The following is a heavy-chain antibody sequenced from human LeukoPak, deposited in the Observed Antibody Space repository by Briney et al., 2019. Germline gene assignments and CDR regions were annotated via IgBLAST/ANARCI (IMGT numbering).Heavy chain of an antibody. CDR1: GFTFSSYG. CDR3: AIYGDYVPSRGGVGDY. J-gene: IGHJ4*02. CDR2: ISYDGSNK. Sequence: PGGSLRLSCAASGFTFSSYGMYWVRQAPGKGLEWVAVISYDGSNKYYADSVKGRFTISRDNSKNTLYLQMNSLRAEDTAVYYCAIYGDYVPSRGGVGDYWGQGTLVTVSS. V-gene: IGHV3-30*03. D-gene: IGHD4-17*01.